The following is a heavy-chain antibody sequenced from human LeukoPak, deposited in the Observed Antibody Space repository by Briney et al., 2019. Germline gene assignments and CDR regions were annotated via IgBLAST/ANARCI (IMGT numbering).Heavy chain of an antibody. V-gene: IGHV3-21*01. J-gene: IGHJ4*02. CDR3: ARAGEPL. D-gene: IGHD1-14*01. CDR2: ISSSSSYI. Sequence: GGSLRLSCAASGFIFSDFWMTWVRQAPGKGLEWVSSISSSSSYIYYADSVKGRFTISRDNAKNSLYLQMNSLRAEDTAVYYCARAGEPLWGQGTLVTVSS. CDR1: GFIFSDFW.